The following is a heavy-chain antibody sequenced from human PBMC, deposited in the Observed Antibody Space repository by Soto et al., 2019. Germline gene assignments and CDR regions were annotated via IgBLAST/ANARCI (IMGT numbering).Heavy chain of an antibody. CDR3: ARHSSGWYDDYYYSMSV. J-gene: IGHJ6*02. Sequence: GGSLRVSCGASGFTFSSYAMHWVRQAPGKGLEWVALISYDGKTKDYADFVRERFTISRDNSKNTLWLQMSSLRPDDTAVYYCARHSSGWYDDYYYSMSVWGQGTTVTVSS. CDR2: ISYDGKTK. D-gene: IGHD6-19*01. CDR1: GFTFSSYA. V-gene: IGHV3-30*04.